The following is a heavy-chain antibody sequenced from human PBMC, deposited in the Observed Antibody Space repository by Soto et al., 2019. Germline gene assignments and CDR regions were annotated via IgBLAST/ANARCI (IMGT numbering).Heavy chain of an antibody. J-gene: IGHJ4*02. CDR3: ARLGLKPEPYYFDY. Sequence: SETLSLPCAVYGGSFSGYYWSWIRQPPGKGLEWIGEINHSGSTNYNPSLKSRVTISVDTSKNQFSQKLSSVTAADTAVYYCARLGLKPEPYYFDYWGQGTLVTVSS. CDR1: GGSFSGYY. CDR2: INHSGST. V-gene: IGHV4-34*01. D-gene: IGHD1-1*01.